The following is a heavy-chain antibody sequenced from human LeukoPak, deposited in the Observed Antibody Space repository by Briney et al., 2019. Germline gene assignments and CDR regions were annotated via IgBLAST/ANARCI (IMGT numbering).Heavy chain of an antibody. Sequence: SQTLSLTCTVSGGSISSGGYYWSRIRQPPGKGLEWIGYIYHSGSTYYNPSLKSRVTISVDRSKNQFSLKLSSVTAADTAVYYCARHSSGGDYYYGMDVWGQGTTVTVSS. CDR2: IYHSGST. J-gene: IGHJ6*02. V-gene: IGHV4-30-2*01. D-gene: IGHD3-22*01. CDR3: ARHSSGGDYYYGMDV. CDR1: GGSISSGGYY.